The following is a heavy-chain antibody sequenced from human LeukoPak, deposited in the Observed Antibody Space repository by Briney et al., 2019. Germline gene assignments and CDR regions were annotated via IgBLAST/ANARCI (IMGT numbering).Heavy chain of an antibody. CDR2: VDPEDGET. V-gene: IGHV1-69-2*01. CDR1: GYTFTDYC. CDR3: ATGSATIGCWFDP. J-gene: IGHJ5*02. Sequence: ASVTVSCKVSGYTFTDYCMPWVQQAPGKRLEWMGVVDPEDGETIYAEKIQGRVTIPADKSTDTAYMELSSLRSEDTAVYYFATGSATIGCWFDPWGQGPPVTVSS. D-gene: IGHD5-24*01.